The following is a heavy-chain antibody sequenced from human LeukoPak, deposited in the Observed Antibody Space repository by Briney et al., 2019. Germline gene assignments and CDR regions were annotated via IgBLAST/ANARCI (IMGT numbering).Heavy chain of an antibody. V-gene: IGHV4-59*01. D-gene: IGHD4-17*01. Sequence: SETLSLICTVSDGSINSYYWSWTRQTPGKGLEWIGYISYSGTTNYNPSLKSRLTISVDTSKDQFSLKLSSVTAADTAVYYCARSPYMSTGTFDYWGQGTLVTVSS. CDR2: ISYSGTT. CDR3: ARSPYMSTGTFDY. CDR1: DGSINSYY. J-gene: IGHJ4*02.